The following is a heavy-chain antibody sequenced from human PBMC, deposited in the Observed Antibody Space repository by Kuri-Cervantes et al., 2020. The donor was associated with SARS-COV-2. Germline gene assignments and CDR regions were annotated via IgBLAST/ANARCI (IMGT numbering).Heavy chain of an antibody. Sequence: SETLSLTCTVSGGSISSYYWSWIRQPPGKGLEWIGYTYYSGSTNYNPSLKSRVTISVDTSKNQFSLKLSSVTAADTAVYYCARVRIFGVPGLAFDIWGQGTMVTVSS. CDR1: GGSISSYY. CDR3: ARVRIFGVPGLAFDI. CDR2: TYYSGST. D-gene: IGHD3-3*01. J-gene: IGHJ3*02. V-gene: IGHV4-59*01.